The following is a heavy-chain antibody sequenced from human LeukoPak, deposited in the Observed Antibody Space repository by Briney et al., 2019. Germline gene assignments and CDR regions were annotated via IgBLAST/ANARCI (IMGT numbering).Heavy chain of an antibody. CDR3: ASSSWKKKFDY. V-gene: IGHV4-4*07. J-gene: IGHJ4*02. CDR2: IHTSGTT. CDR1: GGSITFYY. D-gene: IGHD1-1*01. Sequence: SETLSLTCSVSGGSITFYYWNWIRKPAGKGLEWIGRIHTSGTTNYNPSLKSRVTMSIDTSQKKFSLNLTSVTAADTAVYYCASSSWKKKFDYLGQGALVTVSS.